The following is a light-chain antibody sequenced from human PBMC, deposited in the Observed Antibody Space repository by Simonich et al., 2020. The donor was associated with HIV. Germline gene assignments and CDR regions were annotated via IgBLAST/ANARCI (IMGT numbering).Light chain of an antibody. J-gene: IGLJ2*01. CDR2: EGS. V-gene: IGLV2-14*01. Sequence: QSALTQPPSASGSPGQSVTISCTGTSSDVGGYNYVSWYQQHPGKAPKVMIYEGSERPSGVSNRFSGSKSGNTASLTISGLQAEDEADYYCSSYTSSSTLVFGGGTKLTVL. CDR1: SSDVGGYNY. CDR3: SSYTSSSTLV.